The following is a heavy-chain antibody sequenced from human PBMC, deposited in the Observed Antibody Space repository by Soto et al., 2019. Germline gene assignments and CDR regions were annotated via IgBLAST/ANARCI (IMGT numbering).Heavy chain of an antibody. CDR3: AKGASHAPFEK. J-gene: IGHJ4*02. Sequence: GGSLRLSCAASGFAFNDFAMSWVRQAPGKGPEWLSTISGSGDKTFHSDSVKGRFDISRDNSNNKMFLQMNSLRAEDPAIYYCAKGASHAPFEKWGRGTLVTVSS. CDR2: ISGSGDKT. CDR1: GFAFNDFA. V-gene: IGHV3-23*01.